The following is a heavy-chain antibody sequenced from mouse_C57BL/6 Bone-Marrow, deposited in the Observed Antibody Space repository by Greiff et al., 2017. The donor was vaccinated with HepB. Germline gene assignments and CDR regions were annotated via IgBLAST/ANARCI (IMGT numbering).Heavy chain of an antibody. Sequence: QVQLKQPGAELVRPGTSVKLSCKASGYTFTSYWMHWVKQRPGQGLEGIGVIDPSDSYTNYNQKFKGKATLTVDTSSSKAYMQLSSLTSEDFAVFYCARGYYYGPAWFAYWGQGTLVTVSA. CDR3: ARGYYYGPAWFAY. V-gene: IGHV1-59*01. CDR1: GYTFTSYW. D-gene: IGHD1-1*01. J-gene: IGHJ3*01. CDR2: IDPSDSYT.